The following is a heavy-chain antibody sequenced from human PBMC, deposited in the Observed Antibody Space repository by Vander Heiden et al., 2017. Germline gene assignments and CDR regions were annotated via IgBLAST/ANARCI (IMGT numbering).Heavy chain of an antibody. D-gene: IGHD4-17*01. Sequence: QLQLQASGPVLVKLSETLSPTSTVSGRSIILSCHYGGLTRPLPGQQPDGIGRIYYRGGTCYSPALKSRVTMSVDTSKNRFSLKLSSVTAADTAVYYCARIDPRFQNYGEQTGGFDPWGQGTLVTVSS. CDR1: GRSIILSCHY. CDR2: IYYRGGT. CDR3: ARIDPRFQNYGEQTGGFDP. V-gene: IGHV4-39*01. J-gene: IGHJ5*02.